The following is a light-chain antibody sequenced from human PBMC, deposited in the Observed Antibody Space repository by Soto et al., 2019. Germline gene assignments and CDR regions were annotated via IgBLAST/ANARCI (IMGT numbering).Light chain of an antibody. CDR3: SSQTGSATVL. Sequence: QSALTQPASVSGSPGQSITISCTGTSSDVGAYNFVSWYQQFPGKAPKLMIYEVSNRPSGVSDRFSGSKSGHTASLIISGLQAEDEADYYCSSQTGSATVLFGGGTKATVL. V-gene: IGLV2-14*01. CDR1: SSDVGAYNF. J-gene: IGLJ3*02. CDR2: EVS.